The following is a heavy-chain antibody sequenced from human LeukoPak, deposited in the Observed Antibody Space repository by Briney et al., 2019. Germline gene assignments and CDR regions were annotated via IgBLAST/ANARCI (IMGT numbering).Heavy chain of an antibody. V-gene: IGHV1-69*04. CDR1: GGXFSSYT. CDR2: IIPMLGIA. D-gene: IGHD3-10*01. J-gene: IGHJ4*02. Sequence: ASVKVSCKASGGXFSSYTMTWVRQAPGQGLEWMGMIIPMLGIANYAQKFQGRVTITADKSTSTAYMEMNSLRADDTGVYYCVKDRGAVTDWGQGTLVTVSS. CDR3: VKDRGAVTD.